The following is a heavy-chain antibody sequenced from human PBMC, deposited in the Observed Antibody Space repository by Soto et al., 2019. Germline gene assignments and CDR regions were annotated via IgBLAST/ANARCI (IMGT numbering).Heavy chain of an antibody. Sequence: ASVKVSCKGSGYTFNNYGISWVRQAPGQGLEWMGRIGAYKSNINYAEKFQGRVTMTRDTSISTAHMELSRLRSDDTAVYYCAILEQALDFWGQGSLVTVSS. CDR2: IGAYKSNI. CDR3: AILEQALDF. J-gene: IGHJ4*02. CDR1: GYTFNNYG. V-gene: IGHV1-18*01.